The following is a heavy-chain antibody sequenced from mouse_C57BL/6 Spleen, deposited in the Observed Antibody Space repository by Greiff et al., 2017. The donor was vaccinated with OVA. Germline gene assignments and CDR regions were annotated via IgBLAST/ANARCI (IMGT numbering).Heavy chain of an antibody. V-gene: IGHV1-15*01. CDR2: IDPETGGT. J-gene: IGHJ3*01. CDR1: GYTFTDYE. CDR3: TRDEAY. Sequence: VQRVESGAELVRPGASVTLSCKASGYTFTDYEMHWVKQTPVHGLEWIGAIDPETGGTAYNQKFKGKAILTADKSSSTAYMELRSLTSEDSAVYYCTRDEAYWGQGTLVTVSA.